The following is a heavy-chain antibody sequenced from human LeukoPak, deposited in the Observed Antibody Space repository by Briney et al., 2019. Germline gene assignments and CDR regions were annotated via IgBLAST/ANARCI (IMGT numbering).Heavy chain of an antibody. CDR1: GFMFSKYA. D-gene: IGHD2-2*01. CDR3: AKGLDIVVPYYAMDV. CDR2: VSASADST. V-gene: IGHV3-23*01. J-gene: IGHJ6*02. Sequence: GGSLRLSCAASGFMFSKYAMSWVRQAPGKGLEWVSAVSASADSTYYADSVKGRFTISRDNSKNTLYLQMNSLRAEDTAVYYCAKGLDIVVPYYAMDVWGQGTTVTVSS.